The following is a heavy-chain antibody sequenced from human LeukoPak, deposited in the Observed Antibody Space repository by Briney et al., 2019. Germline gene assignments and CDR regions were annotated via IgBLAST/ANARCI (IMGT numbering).Heavy chain of an antibody. CDR1: GFTVSSNY. CDR3: ANSWFGELLPIYFDY. J-gene: IGHJ4*02. CDR2: IYSGGST. Sequence: GGSLRLSCAASGFTVSSNYMSWVRQAPGKGLEWVSVIYSGGSTYYADSVKGRFTISRDNSKNTLYLQMNSLRAEDTAVYYCANSWFGELLPIYFDYWGQGTLVTVSS. D-gene: IGHD3-10*01. V-gene: IGHV3-66*01.